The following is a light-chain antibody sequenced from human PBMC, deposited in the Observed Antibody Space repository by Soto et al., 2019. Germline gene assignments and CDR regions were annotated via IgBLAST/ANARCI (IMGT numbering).Light chain of an antibody. CDR1: QSVSSN. CDR2: GAS. V-gene: IGKV3-15*01. CDR3: QQYNNWPPLT. Sequence: EIVMTQSPATLSVSPGERATLSCRASQSVSSNLAWYQQKPSQAPRLLIYGASTRATGIPARFSGSGSGTEFTLTISSPQSEDFAVYYCQQYNNWPPLTFGQGTKVEIK. J-gene: IGKJ1*01.